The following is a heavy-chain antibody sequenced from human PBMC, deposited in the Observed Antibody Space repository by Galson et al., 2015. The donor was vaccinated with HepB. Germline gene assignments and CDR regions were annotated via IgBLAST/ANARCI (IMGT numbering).Heavy chain of an antibody. Sequence: SLRLSCATSGFVFKKFGMHWVRQAPGKGLEWLAVMWHDRKWKQYSESMEGRFTISKDKSRNTMFLQLDSLRVEDTGIYYCARDPGKDEAIDYWGQGTLVTV. CDR1: GFVFKKFG. D-gene: IGHD3-10*01. V-gene: IGHV3-33*01. J-gene: IGHJ4*02. CDR2: MWHDRKWK. CDR3: ARDPGKDEAIDY.